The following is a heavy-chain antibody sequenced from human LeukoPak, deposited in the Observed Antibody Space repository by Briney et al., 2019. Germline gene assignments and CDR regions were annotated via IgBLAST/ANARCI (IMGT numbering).Heavy chain of an antibody. CDR1: EFTFSSYA. J-gene: IGHJ4*02. D-gene: IGHD6-25*01. CDR3: ANIIRKYTSGYYYFDY. V-gene: IGHV3-30-3*01. CDR2: ISFDGNNE. Sequence: GGSLRLSCAASEFTFSSYAMHWVREAPGKGLEWVAAISFDGNNEYYADSVKGRFTISRDNSKNTLYLQMNSLRAEDTAVYYCANIIRKYTSGYYYFDYWGQGTLVTVSS.